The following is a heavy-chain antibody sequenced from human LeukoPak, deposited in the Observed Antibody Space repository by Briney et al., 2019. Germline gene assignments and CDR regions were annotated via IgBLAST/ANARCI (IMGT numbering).Heavy chain of an antibody. J-gene: IGHJ3*02. CDR3: AKALSWPRGAFDI. D-gene: IGHD3-10*01. V-gene: IGHV3-23*01. CDR1: GFTFSSYA. CDR2: ISGSGGST. Sequence: GGSLRLSCAASGFTFSSYAMSWVRQAPGKGLGWVSAISGSGGSTYYADSVKGRFTISRDNAKNSLYLQMNSLRAEDMALYYCAKALSWPRGAFDIWGQGTMVTVSS.